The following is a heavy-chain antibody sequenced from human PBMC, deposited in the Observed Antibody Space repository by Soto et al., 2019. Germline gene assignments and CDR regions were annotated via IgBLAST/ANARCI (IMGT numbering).Heavy chain of an antibody. V-gene: IGHV1-69*13. J-gene: IGHJ6*02. Sequence: ASVKVSCKASGGTFSSYAISWVRQAPGQGLEWMGGIIPIFGTANYAQKFQGRVTITADESTSTAYMELSSLRSEDTAVYYCARAPWEAPGTDAYYYYGMDVWGQGTTVTVSS. D-gene: IGHD1-26*01. CDR3: ARAPWEAPGTDAYYYYGMDV. CDR2: IIPIFGTA. CDR1: GGTFSSYA.